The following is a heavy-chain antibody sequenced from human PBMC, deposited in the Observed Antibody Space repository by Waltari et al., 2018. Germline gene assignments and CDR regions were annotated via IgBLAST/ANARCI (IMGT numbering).Heavy chain of an antibody. CDR3: ARAPSGTIEYFQH. J-gene: IGHJ1*01. Sequence: QVQLQQWGAGLLKPSETLSLTCAVYGGSFSGPYWSWIRQPPGKGLEWIGEISDRGSTKYNPSLKSRVTISGDTSKNQFSLKVSSVTAADMAVYYCARAPSGTIEYFQHWGQGTLVTVSS. CDR2: ISDRGST. D-gene: IGHD1-26*01. V-gene: IGHV4-34*01. CDR1: GGSFSGPY.